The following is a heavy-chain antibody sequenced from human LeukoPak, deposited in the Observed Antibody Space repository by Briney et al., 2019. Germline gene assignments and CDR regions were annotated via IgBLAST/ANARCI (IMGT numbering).Heavy chain of an antibody. D-gene: IGHD3-10*01. CDR1: GFTFSSYA. Sequence: GGSVRLSCSASGFTFSSYAMHWVRQAPGKGLEWVAVILYDGGKKYYAESLKGRFTISRDNSKNTLFLQMNSLSTEDTAYYYCAKDRYGSGTNWFDPWGQGTLVIVS. CDR2: ILYDGGKK. CDR3: AKDRYGSGTNWFDP. V-gene: IGHV3-30*18. J-gene: IGHJ5*02.